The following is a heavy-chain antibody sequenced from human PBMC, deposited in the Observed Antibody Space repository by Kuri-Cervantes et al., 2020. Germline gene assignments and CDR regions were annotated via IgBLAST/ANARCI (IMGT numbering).Heavy chain of an antibody. CDR3: AKDSGYNDW. D-gene: IGHD5-24*01. Sequence: GGSLRLSCAASGFTFSSYAMSWVRQAPGKGLEWMAFIRYEGSNKFYADSVKGRFTISRDNSKSTLSLQMNSLRVDDTAVYYCAKDSGYNDWWGQGTLVTVSS. J-gene: IGHJ4*02. CDR2: IRYEGSNK. CDR1: GFTFSSYA. V-gene: IGHV3-30*02.